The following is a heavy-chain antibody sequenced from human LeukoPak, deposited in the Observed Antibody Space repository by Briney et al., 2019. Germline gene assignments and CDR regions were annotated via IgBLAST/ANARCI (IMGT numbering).Heavy chain of an antibody. V-gene: IGHV3-43*02. CDR3: AKDLYRVFPTYLSSSSYEY. J-gene: IGHJ4*02. CDR2: LSGGGDST. CDR1: GFTFDDYA. Sequence: PAGSLTLSCAASGFTFDDYAMHWVRQAPGKGLEWVSLLSGGGDSTYYAYSVKGRFTISRDNSKNSLYLQMNSLRTEDTAFYYCAKDLYRVFPTYLSSSSYEYWGQGTLLIVSS. D-gene: IGHD6-6*01.